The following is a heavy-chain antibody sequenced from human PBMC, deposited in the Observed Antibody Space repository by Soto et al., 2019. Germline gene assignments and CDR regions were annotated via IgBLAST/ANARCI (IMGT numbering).Heavy chain of an antibody. CDR1: GFTFRIYS. J-gene: IGHJ4*02. D-gene: IGHD6-19*01. CDR3: ARSVEGHFDY. Sequence: EVQLVESGGGLVQPGGSLRLPCAASGFTFRIYSMNWVRQAPGKGREWISYMTGDTKTIKYADSVKGRFTITRDNDKNSVYLQMTSLRDEDTAVYYCARSVEGHFDYWGQGTLVTVSS. V-gene: IGHV3-48*02. CDR2: MTGDTKTI.